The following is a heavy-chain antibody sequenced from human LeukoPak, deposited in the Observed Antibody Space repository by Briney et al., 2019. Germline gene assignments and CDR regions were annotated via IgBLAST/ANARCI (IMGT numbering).Heavy chain of an antibody. CDR3: ARGRGCSSMSCYPDY. J-gene: IGHJ4*02. Sequence: KPSETLSLTCTVSGGSISSYYWSWIRQPPGKGLEYIGYIYYSGSTNYNPSLKSRVTISVDTSKNQFSLKLSSVTAADMAVYYCARGRGCSSMSCYPDYWGQGTLVPVSS. V-gene: IGHV4-59*08. CDR1: GGSISSYY. D-gene: IGHD2-2*01. CDR2: IYYSGST.